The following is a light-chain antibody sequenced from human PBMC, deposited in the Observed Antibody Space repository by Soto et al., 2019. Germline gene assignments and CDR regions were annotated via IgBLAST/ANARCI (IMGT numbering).Light chain of an antibody. CDR3: QVWDSSSDRVV. V-gene: IGLV3-21*04. Sequence: SSELTQPPSVSVAPRKTARISCGGNNIASKSVHWYQQKPGQAPVLVIYYDSDRPSGIPERFSGSNSGNTATLTISRVEAGDEADYYCQVWDSSSDRVVFGGGTKRTVL. CDR1: NIASKS. J-gene: IGLJ2*01. CDR2: YDS.